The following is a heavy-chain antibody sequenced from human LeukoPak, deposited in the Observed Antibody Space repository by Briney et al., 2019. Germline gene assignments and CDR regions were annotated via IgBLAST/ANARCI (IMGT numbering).Heavy chain of an antibody. Sequence: GGSLRLSCAASGFTFSSYGMSWVRQAPGKGLEWVSAISGSGGSTYYADSVKGRFTISRDNSKNTLYLQMNSLRVEDTAIYYCARSTTHYYYYYMDVWGKGTTVTVSS. CDR1: GFTFSSYG. CDR3: ARSTTHYYYYYMDV. D-gene: IGHD5/OR15-5a*01. J-gene: IGHJ6*03. V-gene: IGHV3-23*01. CDR2: ISGSGGST.